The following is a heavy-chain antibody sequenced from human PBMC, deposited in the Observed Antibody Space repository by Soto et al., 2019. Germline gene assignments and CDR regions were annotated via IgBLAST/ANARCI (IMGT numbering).Heavy chain of an antibody. CDR3: ARCLDSAGSFPRFPH. Sequence: QVQLQESGPGVVKPSETLSLTCTVSGDSISGHSWTWIRQPPGKGLELIGTFYHSGRPKYNPPLRRRALISTDASKSQFSLRLSSVTAADTAVYYCARCLDSAGSFPRFPHWGQGTLVTVSS. J-gene: IGHJ1*01. D-gene: IGHD2-15*01. V-gene: IGHV4-59*11. CDR2: FYHSGRP. CDR1: GDSISGHS.